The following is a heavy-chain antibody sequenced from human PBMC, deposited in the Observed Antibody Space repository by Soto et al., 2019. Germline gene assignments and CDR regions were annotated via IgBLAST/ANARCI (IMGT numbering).Heavy chain of an antibody. CDR1: GYTFTRSG. CDR3: AREIFRFPNWFDP. Sequence: GASVKVSCKASGYTFTRSGISWVRQAPGQGLEWMGIINASNGNTSYSQKFQGRVTITRDTSASTAYMELSSLRSEDTAVYYCAREIFRFPNWFDPWGQGTLVTVSS. D-gene: IGHD2-21*01. CDR2: INASNGNT. J-gene: IGHJ5*02. V-gene: IGHV1-18*01.